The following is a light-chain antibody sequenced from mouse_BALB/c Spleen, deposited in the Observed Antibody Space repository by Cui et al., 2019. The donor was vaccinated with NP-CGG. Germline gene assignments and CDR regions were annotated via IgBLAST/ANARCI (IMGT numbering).Light chain of an antibody. J-gene: IGLJ1*01. Sequence: QAVVTQESALTTSPGETVTLTCRSSTGAVTTSNYANWVQEKPDHLFTGLIGGTNNRAPGVPARFSGSLMGDKAALTMGAQTEDEAIYFCALWYSNHWVFGGGTKLTVL. V-gene: IGLV1*01. CDR1: TGAVTTSNY. CDR2: GTN. CDR3: ALWYSNHWV.